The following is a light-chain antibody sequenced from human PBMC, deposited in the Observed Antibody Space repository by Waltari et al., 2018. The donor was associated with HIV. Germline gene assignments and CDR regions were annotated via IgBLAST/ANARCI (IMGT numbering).Light chain of an antibody. CDR1: SSDVGTSNY. CDR2: EVN. CDR3: SSYSITNTYV. V-gene: IGLV2-14*01. J-gene: IGLJ1*01. Sequence: QSALTQPASVSASPGQSITISCTGTSSDVGTSNYVSWFQQYPGKAPKLLSYEVNNRPSGVSNRFSGSKSGNTASLTISGLQTEDEADYYCSSYSITNTYVFGSGTTVIFL.